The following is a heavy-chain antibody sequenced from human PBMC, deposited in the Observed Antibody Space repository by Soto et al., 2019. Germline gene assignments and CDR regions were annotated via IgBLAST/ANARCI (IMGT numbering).Heavy chain of an antibody. CDR1: TFTFSSYS. Sequence: EVQLVESGGGLVKPGGSLKLSFVDSTFTFSSYSMNWVRQAPGKGLEWVSSIGASSSPIFYADSVKGRFTISRNNAKNLLYLQMNSLRAEDTAVYYCVRGGRGYTRDDVFDIWGQGTMVTVSS. CDR2: IGASSSPI. D-gene: IGHD2-2*02. V-gene: IGHV3-21*06. CDR3: VRGGRGYTRDDVFDI. J-gene: IGHJ3*02.